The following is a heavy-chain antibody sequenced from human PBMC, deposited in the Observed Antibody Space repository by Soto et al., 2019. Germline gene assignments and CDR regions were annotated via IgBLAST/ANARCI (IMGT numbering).Heavy chain of an antibody. J-gene: IGHJ4*02. CDR3: AKDLTVAGTSGY. CDR1: GFTFSSYG. CDR2: ISYDGSNK. V-gene: IGHV3-30*18. Sequence: SLRLSCAASGFTFSSYGMHWVRQAPGKGLEWVAVISYDGSNKYYADSVKGRFTISRDNSKNTLYLQMNSLRAEDTAVYYCAKDLTVAGTSGYWGQGTLVTVSS. D-gene: IGHD6-19*01.